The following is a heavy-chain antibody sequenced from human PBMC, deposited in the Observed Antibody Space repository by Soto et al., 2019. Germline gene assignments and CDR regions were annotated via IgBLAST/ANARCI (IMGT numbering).Heavy chain of an antibody. CDR3: ARDRRGDSTRNYYFDF. Sequence: GGSLRLSCAASGFTFSNYALHWVRQAPGKGLEWVAVISYDGSDQFYADSVKGRFTISRDNPKDTVFLQMNSLRAEDTAVYYCARDRRGDSTRNYYFDFWGQGTLVTVSS. CDR2: ISYDGSDQ. CDR1: GFTFSNYA. D-gene: IGHD6-13*01. V-gene: IGHV3-30-3*01. J-gene: IGHJ4*02.